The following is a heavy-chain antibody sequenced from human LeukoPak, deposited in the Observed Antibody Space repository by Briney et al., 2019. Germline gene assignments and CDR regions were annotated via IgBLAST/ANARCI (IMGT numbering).Heavy chain of an antibody. CDR3: ARVTSAYCGGDCPTGYFDY. CDR1: GFTFSSYD. CDR2: IGTAGDT. J-gene: IGHJ4*02. V-gene: IGHV3-13*01. Sequence: GGSLRLSCAASGFTFSSYDMHWVRQATGKGLEWVSAIGTAGDTYYPDSVKGRFTISRDNSKNTLYLQMNSLRAEDTAVYYCARVTSAYCGGDCPTGYFDYWGQGTLVTVSS. D-gene: IGHD2-21*02.